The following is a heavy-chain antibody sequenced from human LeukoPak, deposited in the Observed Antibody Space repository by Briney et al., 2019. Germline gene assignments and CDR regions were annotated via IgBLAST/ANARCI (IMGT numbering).Heavy chain of an antibody. D-gene: IGHD3-10*01. J-gene: IGHJ5*02. Sequence: QSGGSLRLSCAASGFTFSSYAMHWVRQAPGKGLEWVAVISYDGSNKYYADSVKGRFTISRDNSKNTLYPQMNSLRAEDTAVYYCARGRGVTMVRGLKTNWFDPWGQGTLVTVSS. V-gene: IGHV3-30*04. CDR2: ISYDGSNK. CDR1: GFTFSSYA. CDR3: ARGRGVTMVRGLKTNWFDP.